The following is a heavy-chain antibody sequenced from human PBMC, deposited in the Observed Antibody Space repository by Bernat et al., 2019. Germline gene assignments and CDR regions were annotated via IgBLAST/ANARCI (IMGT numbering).Heavy chain of an antibody. V-gene: IGHV3-33*01. J-gene: IGHJ4*02. Sequence: QVQLVESGGGVVQPGRSLRLSCAASGFTFSSYGMHWVRQAPGKGLEWVAVIWYDGSNKYYADSVKGRFTISRDNSKNTLYLQMNSLRAEDTAVYYCAGDGVVGASYFDYWGQGTLVTVSS. CDR2: IWYDGSNK. CDR1: GFTFSSYG. D-gene: IGHD1-26*01. CDR3: AGDGVVGASYFDY.